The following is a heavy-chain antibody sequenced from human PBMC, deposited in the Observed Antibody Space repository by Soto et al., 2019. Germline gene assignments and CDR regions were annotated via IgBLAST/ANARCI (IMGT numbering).Heavy chain of an antibody. V-gene: IGHV3-49*03. CDR2: IRSKAYGGTT. CDR1: GFTFGDYA. J-gene: IGHJ3*02. CDR3: TIDCLPEAAGKDDAFDI. D-gene: IGHD6-13*01. Sequence: PGWSLRLSCTASGFTFGDYAMSWFRQALGKGLEWVGFIRSKAYGGTTEYAASVKGRFNISRDDSKSIAYLQMNSLKTEDTAVYYCTIDCLPEAAGKDDAFDIWGQGTMVTVSS.